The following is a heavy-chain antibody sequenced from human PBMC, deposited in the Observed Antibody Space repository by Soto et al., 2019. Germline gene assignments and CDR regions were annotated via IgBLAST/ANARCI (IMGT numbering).Heavy chain of an antibody. CDR2: IIPIFGTA. CDR3: ASPKRYGILTGYSLYYYGMDV. V-gene: IGHV1-69*13. CDR1: GGTFSSYA. D-gene: IGHD3-9*01. J-gene: IGHJ6*02. Sequence: EASVKVSCKASGGTFSSYAIGWVRQAPGQGLEWMGGIIPIFGTANYAQKFQGRVTITADEPTSTAYMELSSLRSEDTAVYYCASPKRYGILTGYSLYYYGMDVWGQGTTVTVSS.